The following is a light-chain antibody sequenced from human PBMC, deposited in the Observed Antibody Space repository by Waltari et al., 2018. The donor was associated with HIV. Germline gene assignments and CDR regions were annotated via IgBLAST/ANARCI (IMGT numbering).Light chain of an antibody. CDR2: DAS. CDR3: QQRSNWVYT. J-gene: IGKJ2*01. CDR1: QSVSSY. Sequence: EIVLPQSPATLSLSPGERATLSCRASQSVSSYLAWYQQKPGQAPRLLIYDASNRATGIPARFSGSGSGTDFTLTISSLEPEDFAVYYCQQRSNWVYTFGQGTKLEIK. V-gene: IGKV3-11*01.